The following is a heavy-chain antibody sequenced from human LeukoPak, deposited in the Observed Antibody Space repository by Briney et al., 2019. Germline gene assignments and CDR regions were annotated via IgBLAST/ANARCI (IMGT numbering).Heavy chain of an antibody. CDR1: GSTFSSYS. D-gene: IGHD6-19*01. Sequence: PGGSLRLSCAASGSTFSSYSMNWVRQAPGKGLEWVSSISSSSSYIYYADSVKGRFTISRDNAKNSLYLQMNSLRAEDTAVYYCARSLGSGWYYFDYWGQGTLVTVSS. J-gene: IGHJ4*02. V-gene: IGHV3-21*01. CDR2: ISSSSSYI. CDR3: ARSLGSGWYYFDY.